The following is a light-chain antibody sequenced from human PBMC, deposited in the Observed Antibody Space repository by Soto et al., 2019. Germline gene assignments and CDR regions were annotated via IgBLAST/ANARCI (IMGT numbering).Light chain of an antibody. CDR3: QQTYSLPIT. CDR2: NSN. V-gene: IGKV1-39*01. J-gene: IGKJ5*01. Sequence: DIQMTQSPSSLSASVGDRVTITCRASQTITGSLNWYQQRPGKAPNLLIYNSNSLQSGVPPRFSGSGSGTDFTLTISSLQPEDFATYYCQQTYSLPITVGQGTRLDIK. CDR1: QTITGS.